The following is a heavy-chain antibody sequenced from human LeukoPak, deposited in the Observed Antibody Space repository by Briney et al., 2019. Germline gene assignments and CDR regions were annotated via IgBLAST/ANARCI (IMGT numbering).Heavy chain of an antibody. J-gene: IGHJ4*02. Sequence: GGSLRLSCAASGFTFSSHWMHWVRQAPGQGLVWVSRSNSDGSSTSYADSVKGRFTISRDNAKNTLYLQMNSVRAVDTAVYYCARDWVVVREVFDYWGQGTLVTVFS. CDR2: SNSDGSST. CDR3: ARDWVVVREVFDY. CDR1: GFTFSSHW. V-gene: IGHV3-74*01. D-gene: IGHD2-2*01.